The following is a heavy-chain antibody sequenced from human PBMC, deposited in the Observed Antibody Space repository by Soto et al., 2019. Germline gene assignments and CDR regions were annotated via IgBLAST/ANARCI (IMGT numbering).Heavy chain of an antibody. CDR2: TSGYTGKS. CDR3: ARLAVAVTVGYYFDY. Sequence: QVQLVQSGAEVKKPGASVKVSCKASGYAFRSYAIGWVRQAPEQGLEWLGWTSGYTGKSDYAQNFQDRVIMTTDTSTSTAYVELRNLGSADTAVFYCARLAVAVTVGYYFDYWGKGSLVTVSS. CDR1: GYAFRSYA. V-gene: IGHV1-18*01. D-gene: IGHD6-19*01. J-gene: IGHJ4*02.